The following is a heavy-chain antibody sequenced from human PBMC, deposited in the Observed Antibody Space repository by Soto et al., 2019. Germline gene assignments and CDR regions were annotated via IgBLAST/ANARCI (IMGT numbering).Heavy chain of an antibody. J-gene: IGHJ6*02. Sequence: SETLSLTCTVSGGSISSYYWSWIRQPPGKGLEWIGYIYYSGSTNYNPSLKSRVTISVDTSKNQFSLKLSSVTAADTAVYYCARGGMVATTYYYYYCGMDVWGQGTTVTVSS. D-gene: IGHD5-12*01. CDR2: IYYSGST. V-gene: IGHV4-59*01. CDR1: GGSISSYY. CDR3: ARGGMVATTYYYYYCGMDV.